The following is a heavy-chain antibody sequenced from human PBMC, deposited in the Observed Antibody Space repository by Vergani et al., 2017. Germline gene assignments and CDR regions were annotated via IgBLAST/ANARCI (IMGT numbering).Heavy chain of an antibody. D-gene: IGHD2-8*01. CDR1: GGTFSSYA. CDR2: IIPIFGTA. CDR3: ARDRPAPPGVGIWGFDY. Sequence: QVQLVQSGADVKKPGSSVKVSCKASGGTFSSYAISWVRQAPGQGLEWMGGIIPIFGTANYAQKFQGRVTITADESTSTAYMELSSLRSEDTAVYYCARDRPAPPGVGIWGFDYWGQGTLVTVSS. V-gene: IGHV1-69*01. J-gene: IGHJ4*02.